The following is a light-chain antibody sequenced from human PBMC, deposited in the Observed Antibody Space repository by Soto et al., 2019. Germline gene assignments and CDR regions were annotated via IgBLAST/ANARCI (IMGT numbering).Light chain of an antibody. CDR2: EVS. V-gene: IGLV2-8*01. CDR1: SSDFGGYNY. J-gene: IGLJ2*01. Sequence: QSALTQPPSASGSPGQSVTISCTGTSSDFGGYNYVSWYQQHPGKAPKLMIYEVSKRPSGVPDRFSGSKSGNTASPTVSGLQAEDEADYYCSSYAGSNPVFGGGTKLTVL. CDR3: SSYAGSNPV.